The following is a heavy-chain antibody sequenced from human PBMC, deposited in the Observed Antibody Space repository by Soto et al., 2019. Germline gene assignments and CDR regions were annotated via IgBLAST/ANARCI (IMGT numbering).Heavy chain of an antibody. CDR2: MNPNSGNT. CDR3: ARGGVTCVVLVPASLGSYYYYGMDV. D-gene: IGHD2-2*01. Sequence: ASVKVSCKASGYTFTSYDINWVRQATGQGLEWMGWMNPNSGNTAYAQKFQGRVTMTRNTSISTAYMELSSLRSEDTAVYYCARGGVTCVVLVPASLGSYYYYGMDVWGQGTTVTVSS. J-gene: IGHJ6*02. V-gene: IGHV1-8*01. CDR1: GYTFTSYD.